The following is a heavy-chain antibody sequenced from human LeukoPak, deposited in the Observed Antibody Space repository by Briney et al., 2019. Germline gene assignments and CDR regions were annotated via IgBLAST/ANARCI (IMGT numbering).Heavy chain of an antibody. D-gene: IGHD5-24*01. J-gene: IGHJ4*02. CDR2: IYYSGST. V-gene: IGHV4-39*01. Sequence: SETLSLTRTVSGGSISSSSYYWGWIRQPPGKGLEWIGSIYYSGSTYYNPSLKSRVTISVDTSKNQFSLKLSSVTAADTAVYYCARLKMATTRSVDYWGQGTLVTVSS. CDR3: ARLKMATTRSVDY. CDR1: GGSISSSSYY.